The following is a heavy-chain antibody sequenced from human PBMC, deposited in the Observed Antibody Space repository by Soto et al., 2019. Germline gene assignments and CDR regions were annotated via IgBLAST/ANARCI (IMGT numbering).Heavy chain of an antibody. CDR1: GFTFSDYY. J-gene: IGHJ6*02. CDR3: ARYSDPSPSEGYTHLYYYYGMDV. CDR2: ISSSGSTI. Sequence: GGSLRLSCAASGFTFSDYYMSWIRQAPGKGLEWVSYISSSGSTIYYADSVKGRFTISRDNAKNSLYLQMNSLRAEDAAVYYCARYSDPSPSEGYTHLYYYYGMDVWGQGTTVTVSS. D-gene: IGHD3-16*02. V-gene: IGHV3-11*01.